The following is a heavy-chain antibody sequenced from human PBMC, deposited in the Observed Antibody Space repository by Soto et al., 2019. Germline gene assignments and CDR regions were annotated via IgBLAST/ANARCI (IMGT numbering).Heavy chain of an antibody. D-gene: IGHD3-22*01. CDR3: AASGRHVLGYYYKNTEGLHI. Sequence: QVQLVQSGPEVKKPGSSVKVSCEASGGTFSNFAVNWVRQAPGQGLEWVGGIIPLFNGAKYAQRFEGRATNVAHDSTSTADIDLTSLRSDDPAVYYCAASGRHVLGYYYKNTEGLHIRDQGTMVTV. CDR2: IIPLFNGA. J-gene: IGHJ3*02. V-gene: IGHV1-69*01. CDR1: GGTFSNFA.